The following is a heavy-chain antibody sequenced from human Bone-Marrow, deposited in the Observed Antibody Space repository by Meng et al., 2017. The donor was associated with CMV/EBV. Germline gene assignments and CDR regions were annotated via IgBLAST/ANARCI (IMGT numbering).Heavy chain of an antibody. J-gene: IGHJ4*02. D-gene: IGHD3-3*01. CDR2: IYYNGNT. CDR1: GGSLSQYY. Sequence: GSLRLSCTVSGGSLSQYYWTWIRQSPGKGLEWIGFIYYNGNTKYNPSLKSRVSISADTSTNQFSLRLTSVSAADTAVYYCARSYYDFWNGPFDSWGQGTLVTVSS. CDR3: ARSYYDFWNGPFDS. V-gene: IGHV4-59*01.